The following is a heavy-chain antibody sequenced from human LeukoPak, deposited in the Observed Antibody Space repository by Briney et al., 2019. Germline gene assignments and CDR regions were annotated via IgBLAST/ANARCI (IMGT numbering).Heavy chain of an antibody. CDR3: ARDVSRFCSGGSCYPSDY. D-gene: IGHD2-15*01. CDR1: GYTFTSYG. J-gene: IGHJ4*02. V-gene: IGHV1-18*01. Sequence: ASVKVSCKASGYTFTSYGISWVRQAPGQGLEWMGWTSAYNGNTNYAQKLQGRVTMTTDTSTSTAYMELRSLRSDDTAVYYCARDVSRFCSGGSCYPSDYWGQGTLVTVSS. CDR2: TSAYNGNT.